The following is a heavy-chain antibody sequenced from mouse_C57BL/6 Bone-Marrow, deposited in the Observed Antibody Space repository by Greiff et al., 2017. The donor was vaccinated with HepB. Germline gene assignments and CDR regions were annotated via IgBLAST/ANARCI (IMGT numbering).Heavy chain of an antibody. Sequence: QVQLQQSGAELVRPGASVKLSCKASGYTFTDYYINWVKQRPGQGLEWIARIYPGSGNTYYNEKFKGKATLTAEKSSSTAYMQLSSLTSEDSAVYFCARRDPDYWGQGTTLTVSS. CDR2: IYPGSGNT. V-gene: IGHV1-76*01. CDR1: GYTFTDYY. CDR3: ARRDPDY. J-gene: IGHJ2*01.